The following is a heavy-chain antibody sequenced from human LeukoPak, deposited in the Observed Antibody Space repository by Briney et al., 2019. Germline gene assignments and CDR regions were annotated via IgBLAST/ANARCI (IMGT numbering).Heavy chain of an antibody. D-gene: IGHD3-10*01. CDR2: ISYDGSNK. J-gene: IGHJ4*02. V-gene: IGHV3-30-3*01. CDR1: GFTFSSYA. CDR3: ARPTITMVRGVITPSFGY. Sequence: PGGSLRLSCAASGFTFSSYATHWVRQAPGKGLEWVAVISYDGSNKYYADSVKGRFTISRDNSKNTLYLQMNSLRAEDTAVYYCARPTITMVRGVITPSFGYWGQGTLVTVSS.